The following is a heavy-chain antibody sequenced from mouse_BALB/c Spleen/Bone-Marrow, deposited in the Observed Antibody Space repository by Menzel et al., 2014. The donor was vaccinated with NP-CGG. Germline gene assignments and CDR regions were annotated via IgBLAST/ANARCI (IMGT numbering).Heavy chain of an antibody. V-gene: IGHV7-3*02. CDR3: ARDKGRVVVDY. Sequence: MLVESGGGLVQPGGSLRLSCATSGFTFTDYYMNWVRQPPGKALEWLGFIRNKANGYTTEYSASVKGRFTISRDNSQNSLYLQMNTLRAEDSATYYCARDKGRVVVDYWGQGTTLTGSS. CDR2: IRNKANGYTT. CDR1: GFTFTDYY. J-gene: IGHJ2*01.